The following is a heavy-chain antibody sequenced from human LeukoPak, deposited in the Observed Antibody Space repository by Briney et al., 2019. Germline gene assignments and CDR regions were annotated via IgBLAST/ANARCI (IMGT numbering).Heavy chain of an antibody. D-gene: IGHD1-26*01. Sequence: PGGSLRLSCVGSGFTFSSYWMHWVRQAPGRGLEWVSRISSDGRTTNYADSVKGRFTISRDNAKNTLYLQMSSLRAEDTAMYYCARQTGATTGGQGYYFDYWGQGTLVTVSS. CDR2: ISSDGRTT. CDR1: GFTFSSYW. J-gene: IGHJ4*02. CDR3: ARQTGATTGGQGYYFDY. V-gene: IGHV3-74*01.